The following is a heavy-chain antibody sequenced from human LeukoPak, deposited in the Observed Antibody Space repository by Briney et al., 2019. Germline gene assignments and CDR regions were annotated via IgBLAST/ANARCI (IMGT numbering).Heavy chain of an antibody. V-gene: IGHV4-38-2*01. CDR2: IYHSGST. J-gene: IGHJ3*02. D-gene: IGHD2-15*01. CDR1: GYSISSGYY. Sequence: SETLSLTCAVSGYSISSGYYWGWIRQPPGKGLEWIGSIYHSGSTYYNPSLKSRVTISVDTSKNQFSLKLSSVTAADTAVYYCAGLVAATPIHAFDIWSQGTMATVSS. CDR3: AGLVAATPIHAFDI.